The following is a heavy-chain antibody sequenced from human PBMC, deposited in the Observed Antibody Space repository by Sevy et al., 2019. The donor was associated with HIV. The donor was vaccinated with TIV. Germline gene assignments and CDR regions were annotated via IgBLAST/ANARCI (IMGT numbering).Heavy chain of an antibody. CDR2: IITKNHGGTP. J-gene: IGHJ5*02. D-gene: IGHD3-10*01. V-gene: IGHV3-49*04. CDR3: ARHAREAWRGSGVYYNVTDGFDP. CDR1: GFNIADYY. Sequence: GGSLRLSCTGSGFNIADYYMTWVRQAPGKGLDWVGFIITKNHGGTPEYGASVKGRFTISRDDSKNTIYLQMHSLKTDDTGIDYCARHAREAWRGSGVYYNVTDGFDPWGQGTLVTVSS.